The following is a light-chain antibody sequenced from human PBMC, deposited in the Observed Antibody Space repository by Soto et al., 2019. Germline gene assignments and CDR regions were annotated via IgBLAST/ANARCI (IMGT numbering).Light chain of an antibody. CDR3: QQYNNWPRGT. CDR1: QSVSSN. J-gene: IGKJ1*01. CDR2: GAS. V-gene: IGKV3-15*01. Sequence: IVMTKSAATLSVSPGERATLSCRASQSVSSNLAWYQQKPGQAPRLIIYGASKRATGIPARFSGSGSGTEFTLTISSLQSEDFAVYYCQQYNNWPRGTFGQGTRV.